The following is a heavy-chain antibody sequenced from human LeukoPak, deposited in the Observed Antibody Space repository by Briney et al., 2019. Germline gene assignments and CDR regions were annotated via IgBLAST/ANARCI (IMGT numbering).Heavy chain of an antibody. CDR2: IKSKTDGGTT. D-gene: IGHD2-2*01. CDR1: GFTFSNAW. Sequence: GGSLRLSCAASGFTFSNAWMTWLRQAPGKGLEWVGRIKSKTDGGTTDYAAPVKGRFTISRDGSKNTVYLQMNSLKSEDTAVYYCATVGCTSSSCYLDYWGQETLVTVSS. CDR3: ATVGCTSSSCYLDY. V-gene: IGHV3-15*01. J-gene: IGHJ4*02.